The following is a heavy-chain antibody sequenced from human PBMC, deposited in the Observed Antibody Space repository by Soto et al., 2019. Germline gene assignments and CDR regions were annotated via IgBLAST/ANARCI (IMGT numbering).Heavy chain of an antibody. CDR1: GYTFTSYG. CDR2: ISAYNGNT. D-gene: IGHD4-17*01. V-gene: IGHV1-18*01. Sequence: GASVKVSCKASGYTFTSYGISSVRQAPGQGLEWMGWISAYNGNTNYAQKLQGRVTMTTDTSTSTAYMELRSLRSDDTAVYYCAVPNNDYGGNSDPGFEYWGQGTLVTVSS. CDR3: AVPNNDYGGNSDPGFEY. J-gene: IGHJ4*02.